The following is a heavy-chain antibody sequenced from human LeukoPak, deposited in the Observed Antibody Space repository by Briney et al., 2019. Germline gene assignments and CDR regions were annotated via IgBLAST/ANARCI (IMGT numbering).Heavy chain of an antibody. CDR2: IYPGDSDT. Sequence: LGESLKISCKGSGYSFTSYWIGWVRQMPGKGLEWMGIIYPGDSDTRYSPSFQGQVTISADKSISTAYLQWSSLKASDTAMYYCARHEVGAVAGTYYFDYWGQGTLVTVSS. V-gene: IGHV5-51*01. D-gene: IGHD6-19*01. J-gene: IGHJ4*02. CDR3: ARHEVGAVAGTYYFDY. CDR1: GYSFTSYW.